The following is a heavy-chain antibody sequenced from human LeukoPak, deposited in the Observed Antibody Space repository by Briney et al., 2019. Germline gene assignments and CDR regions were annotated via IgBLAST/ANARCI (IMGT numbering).Heavy chain of an antibody. CDR3: AKDLGWQLWLPGYFDY. V-gene: IGHV3-30*02. Sequence: GGSLRLSCAASGFTFSTYGMHWVRQAPGKGLEWVAFIRYDGSNTYYADSVKGRFTISRDNSKNTLYLQMNSLGAEDTAPYYCAKDLGWQLWLPGYFDYWGQGTLVTVSS. J-gene: IGHJ4*02. D-gene: IGHD5-18*01. CDR2: IRYDGSNT. CDR1: GFTFSTYG.